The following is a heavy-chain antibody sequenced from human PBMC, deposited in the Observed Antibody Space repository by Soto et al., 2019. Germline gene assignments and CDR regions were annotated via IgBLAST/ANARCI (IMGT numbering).Heavy chain of an antibody. CDR1: GYTFTCYY. D-gene: IGHD3-3*01. V-gene: IGHV1-2*04. J-gene: IGHJ3*02. Sequence: ASVKVSCKASGYTFTCYYMHWVRQAPGQGLEWMGWINPNSGGTNYAQKFQGWVTMTRDTSISTAYMELSRLRSDDTAVYYCARDGNRYYDFWSGYRVDAFDIWGQGTMVTVSS. CDR3: ARDGNRYYDFWSGYRVDAFDI. CDR2: INPNSGGT.